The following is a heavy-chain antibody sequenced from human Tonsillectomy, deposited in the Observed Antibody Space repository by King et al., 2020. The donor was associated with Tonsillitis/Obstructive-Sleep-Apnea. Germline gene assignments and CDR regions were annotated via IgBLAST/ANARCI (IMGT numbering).Heavy chain of an antibody. V-gene: IGHV1-8*01. D-gene: IGHD2-2*01. CDR3: ATPPPECSSTSCYWYFDS. CDR1: GYTFTTYD. J-gene: IGHJ4*02. CDR2: MNPNSGNT. Sequence: VQLVESGAEVKKPGASVKVSCKASGYTFTTYDINWVRQATGQGLEWMGWMNPNSGNTGYAQKFQGRVTMTRNTSISTAYMELSSLRSEDTAVYYCATPPPECSSTSCYWYFDSWGQGSLVTVSS.